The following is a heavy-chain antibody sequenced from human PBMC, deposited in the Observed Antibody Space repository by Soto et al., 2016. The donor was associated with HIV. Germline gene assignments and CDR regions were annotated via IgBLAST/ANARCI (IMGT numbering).Heavy chain of an antibody. J-gene: IGHJ4*02. CDR2: INSDGSST. CDR3: ARDLGYGSGSYYLDYFDY. D-gene: IGHD3-10*01. CDR1: GFTFSSYW. Sequence: EVQLVESGGGLVQPGGSLRLSCAASGFTFSSYWMHWVRQAPGKGLVWVSRINSDGSSTSYADSVKGRFTISRDNAKNTLYLQMNSLRAEDTAVYYCARDLGYGSGSYYLDYFDYWGQGTLVTVSS. V-gene: IGHV3-74*01.